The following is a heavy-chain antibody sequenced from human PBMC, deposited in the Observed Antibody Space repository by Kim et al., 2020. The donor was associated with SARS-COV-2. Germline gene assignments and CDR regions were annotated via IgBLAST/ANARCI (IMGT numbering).Heavy chain of an antibody. D-gene: IGHD6-13*01. V-gene: IGHV5-51*01. Sequence: GESLKISCKGSGYSFTSYWIGWVRQMPGKGLEWMGIIYPGDSDIRYSPSFQGQVTISADKSISTAYLQWSSLKASDTAMYYCARLEAHSSSWYYYYYGMDVWGQGTTVTVSS. CDR2: IYPGDSDI. J-gene: IGHJ6*02. CDR1: GYSFTSYW. CDR3: ARLEAHSSSWYYYYYGMDV.